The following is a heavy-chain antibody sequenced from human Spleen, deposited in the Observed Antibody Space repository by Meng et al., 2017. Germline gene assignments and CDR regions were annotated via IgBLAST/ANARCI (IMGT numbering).Heavy chain of an antibody. D-gene: IGHD2-21*01. CDR2: IIPNSGDT. J-gene: IGHJ4*02. CDR1: GYPFTAYY. V-gene: IGHV1-2*06. Sequence: QVPPVQSGAEVKEPGASVKVSCQPSGYPFTAYYIHWVRQAPGQGLEWMGHIIPNSGDTLYAPKFQGRVSMTADTSIGTAYVELSGLRSDDTAIYYCVRDENISLGKLFGDYWGQGTLVTVSS. CDR3: VRDENISLGKLFGDY.